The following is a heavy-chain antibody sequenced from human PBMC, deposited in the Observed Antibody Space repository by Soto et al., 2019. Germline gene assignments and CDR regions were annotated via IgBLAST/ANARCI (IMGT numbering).Heavy chain of an antibody. J-gene: IGHJ3*02. D-gene: IGHD4-17*01. Sequence: KESGPTLVKPTQTLTLTCTFSGFSFNPSGVGVGWVRQPPGRALEWLAVIYWTDDKRYSPSLKSRLSITKDTSKNQVVLTMTNMDPMDTAIFFCAHKLPVTTSAFDIWGQGTMVTVSS. CDR2: IYWTDDK. V-gene: IGHV2-5*01. CDR1: GFSFNPSGVG. CDR3: AHKLPVTTSAFDI.